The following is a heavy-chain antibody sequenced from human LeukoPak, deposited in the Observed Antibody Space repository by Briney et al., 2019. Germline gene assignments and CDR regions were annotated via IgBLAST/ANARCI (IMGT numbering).Heavy chain of an antibody. Sequence: SETLSLTCTVYGDSISSHYWNWIRLPPGKGLEWIGYVYKSGSTNYDPSLKSRVTISVDSSKNQFSLKLTSVTAADTAVYYCARLPAYTSGWFLFDFWGQGILVTVSS. CDR2: VYKSGST. V-gene: IGHV4-59*11. CDR1: GDSISSHY. D-gene: IGHD6-19*01. CDR3: ARLPAYTSGWFLFDF. J-gene: IGHJ4*02.